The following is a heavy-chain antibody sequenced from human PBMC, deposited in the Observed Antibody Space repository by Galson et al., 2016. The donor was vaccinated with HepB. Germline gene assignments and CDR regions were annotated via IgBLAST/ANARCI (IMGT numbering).Heavy chain of an antibody. CDR3: AKHSRDYSDSGGYYYGRHFDV. J-gene: IGHJ2*01. Sequence: SLRLSCAASGFTFSSCAMSWVRQAPGKGLEWVSAIGGGGGSSYYADSGKGRSTISRDNSKNTLYLQMNSLRAEDTAVYYCAKHSRDYSDSGGYYYGRHFDVWGRGTLVTVSS. CDR2: IGGGGGSS. CDR1: GFTFSSCA. V-gene: IGHV3-23*01. D-gene: IGHD3-22*01.